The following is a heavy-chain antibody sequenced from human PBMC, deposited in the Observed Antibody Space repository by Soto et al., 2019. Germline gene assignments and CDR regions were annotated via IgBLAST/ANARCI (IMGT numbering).Heavy chain of an antibody. Sequence: QVQLVQSGAEVKKPGASVKVSCKASGYTFTNYDINWVRQATGQGLEWMGWMNPNSGNIGYAQKFQGGLTMTRNTSISTVYMELSSLRSDDTAVYYCARGFAYCSNGVCYRGWFDPWGQGTLVTVSS. D-gene: IGHD2-8*01. V-gene: IGHV1-8*01. CDR2: MNPNSGNI. CDR3: ARGFAYCSNGVCYRGWFDP. CDR1: GYTFTNYD. J-gene: IGHJ5*02.